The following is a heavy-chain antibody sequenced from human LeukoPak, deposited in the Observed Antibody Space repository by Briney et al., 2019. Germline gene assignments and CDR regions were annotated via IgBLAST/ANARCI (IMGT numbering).Heavy chain of an antibody. CDR3: AKWAGSETYCKTYCCPLEH. V-gene: IGHV3-23*01. Sequence: GGSLRLSCAVCGFIFSADVLTSDRQAPGKGLEWVSSITGGGDTYYAESVKGRFTISRDKSQKTLYLQISSLRREDTARYYGAKWAGSETYCKTYCCPLEHWGEGTQVAVSS. CDR2: ITGGGDT. D-gene: IGHD3-10*01. CDR1: GFIFSADV. J-gene: IGHJ1*01.